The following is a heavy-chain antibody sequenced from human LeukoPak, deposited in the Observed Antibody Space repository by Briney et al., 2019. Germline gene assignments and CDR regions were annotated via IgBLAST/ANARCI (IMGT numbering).Heavy chain of an antibody. CDR1: GYTFTGYY. D-gene: IGHD3-16*01. CDR3: ARGGGDSYYYYMDV. V-gene: IGHV1-2*02. J-gene: IGHJ6*03. CDR2: INPNSGDT. Sequence: ASVKVSCKASGYTFTGYYMHWVRQAPGQGLEWMGWINPNSGDTHYAQKFQGRVTLTRDTSICTAYMELSRLRSDDTAVYYCARGGGDSYYYYMDVWGKGTTVTVSS.